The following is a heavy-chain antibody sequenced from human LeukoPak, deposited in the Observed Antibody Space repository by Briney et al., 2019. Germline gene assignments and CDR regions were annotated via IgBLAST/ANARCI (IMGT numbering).Heavy chain of an antibody. Sequence: QTGGSLRLSCAASGFTFSSSAMSWVRQAPGKGLEWVSAISGSGGSTYYADSVKGRFTISRDNSKNTLYLQMNSLRAEDTAVYYCAKDMRFDWTPYYFDYWGQGTLVTVSS. J-gene: IGHJ4*02. CDR2: ISGSGGST. V-gene: IGHV3-23*01. CDR1: GFTFSSSA. CDR3: AKDMRFDWTPYYFDY. D-gene: IGHD3-9*01.